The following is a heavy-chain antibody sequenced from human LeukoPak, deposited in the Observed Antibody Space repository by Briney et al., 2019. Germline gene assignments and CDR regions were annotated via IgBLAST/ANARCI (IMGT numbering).Heavy chain of an antibody. V-gene: IGHV1-46*01. D-gene: IGHD3-22*01. CDR3: ARGAWYYDSSGYFLGC. J-gene: IGHJ4*02. CDR2: INPSGGST. Sequence: ASVKVSCKASGYTFTSYYMHWVRQAPGQGLEWMGIINPSGGSTSYAQKFQGRVTMTRDMSTSTVYMELSSLKSEDTAVYYCARGAWYYDSSGYFLGCWGQGTLVTVSS. CDR1: GYTFTSYY.